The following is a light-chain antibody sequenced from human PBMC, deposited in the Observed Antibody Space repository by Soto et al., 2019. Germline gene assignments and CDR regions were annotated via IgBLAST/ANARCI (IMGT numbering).Light chain of an antibody. V-gene: IGKV3-20*01. Sequence: EIVLTQSPGTLSLSPGERATLSCRASQSVSSSYLAWYQQKPGQAPRLLIYGASSRATGMPDRFSGSGSGRDFTLTISRLEPEDFAVYYCQQYGSSSYTFGQGTKLEIK. J-gene: IGKJ2*01. CDR3: QQYGSSSYT. CDR2: GAS. CDR1: QSVSSSY.